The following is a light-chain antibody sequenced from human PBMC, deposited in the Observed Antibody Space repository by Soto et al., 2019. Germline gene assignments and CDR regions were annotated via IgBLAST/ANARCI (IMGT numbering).Light chain of an antibody. V-gene: IGLV3-21*04. Sequence: SYELTQPPSVSVAPGRTARITWGGNNIGSKSVHWYQQKPGQAPVLVIYYDSDRPSGIPERFSGSNSGNTATLTISRVEAGDEADYYCQVWDSSSDHRVVFGGGTKLTVL. CDR2: YDS. CDR1: NIGSKS. J-gene: IGLJ2*01. CDR3: QVWDSSSDHRVV.